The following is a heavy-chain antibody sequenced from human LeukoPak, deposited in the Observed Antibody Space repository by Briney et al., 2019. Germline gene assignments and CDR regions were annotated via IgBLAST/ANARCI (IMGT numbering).Heavy chain of an antibody. J-gene: IGHJ4*02. CDR3: ARASQWELPRYYFDY. CDR1: GYTFTGYY. CDR2: INPNSGGT. D-gene: IGHD1-26*01. Sequence: ASVKVSCKASGYTFTGYYMHWVRQAPGQGLEWMGWINPNSGGTNYAQKFQGRVTMTRDTSISTAYMELSRLRSDDTAVYYCARASQWELPRYYFDYWGQGTPVTVSS. V-gene: IGHV1-2*02.